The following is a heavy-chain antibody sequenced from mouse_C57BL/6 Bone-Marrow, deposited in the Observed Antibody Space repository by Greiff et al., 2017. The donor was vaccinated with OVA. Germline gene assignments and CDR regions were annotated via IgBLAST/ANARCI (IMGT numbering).Heavy chain of an antibody. Sequence: QVHVKQSGPGLVQPSQSLSITCTVSGFSLTSYGVHWVRQSPGQGLEWLGVIWRGGSTDYNAAFISRLSISTDNSKSQVFFRMNSLQADDTAIYYCASPYDYDGFAYWGQGTLVTVSA. CDR2: IWRGGST. CDR3: ASPYDYDGFAY. J-gene: IGHJ3*01. V-gene: IGHV2-2*01. D-gene: IGHD2-4*01. CDR1: GFSLTSYG.